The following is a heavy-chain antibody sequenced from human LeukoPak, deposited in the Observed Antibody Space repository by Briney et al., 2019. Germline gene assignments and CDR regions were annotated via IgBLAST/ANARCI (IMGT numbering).Heavy chain of an antibody. J-gene: IGHJ6*02. D-gene: IGHD2-8*01. CDR3: ARDVRSYYYYGMDV. Sequence: GRSLRLSCAASGFTVSSNYMSWVRQAPGKGLEWVSVIYSGGSTYYADSVKGRFTISRDNSKNTLYLQMNSLRAEDTAVYYCARDVRSYYYYGMDVWGQGTTVTVSS. CDR2: IYSGGST. CDR1: GFTVSSNY. V-gene: IGHV3-66*01.